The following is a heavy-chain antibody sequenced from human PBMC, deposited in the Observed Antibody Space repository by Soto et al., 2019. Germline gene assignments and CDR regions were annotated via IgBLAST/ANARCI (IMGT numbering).Heavy chain of an antibody. Sequence: SETLSLTCTVSGGSIASYYWSWIRQPPGKGLEWIGYIYYSGTPNYNPSLKTRVTISVDTPKNQFSLKLTSVAAADTAVYYCARDLGFCSSTSCFPYFGPWGQGTLVTVSS. J-gene: IGHJ5*02. D-gene: IGHD2-2*01. CDR3: ARDLGFCSSTSCFPYFGP. CDR2: IYYSGTP. V-gene: IGHV4-59*01. CDR1: GGSIASYY.